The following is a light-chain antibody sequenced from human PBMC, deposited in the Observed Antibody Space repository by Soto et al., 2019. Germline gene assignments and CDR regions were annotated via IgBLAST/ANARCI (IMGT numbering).Light chain of an antibody. CDR1: SSDVGSYNL. V-gene: IGLV2-23*03. J-gene: IGLJ1*01. CDR2: EGS. Sequence: QSVLTQPASVSGSPGQPITISCTGTSSDVGSYNLVSWYQQHPGKAPKLIIYEGSKRPSGVSNRFSGSKSGNTASLTISGLQAEDEADYYCCSYAGGGTFYVFGTGTKVTVL. CDR3: CSYAGGGTFYV.